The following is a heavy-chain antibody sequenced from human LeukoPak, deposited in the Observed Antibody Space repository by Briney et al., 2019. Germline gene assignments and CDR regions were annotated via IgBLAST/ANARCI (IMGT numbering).Heavy chain of an antibody. Sequence: ASVKVSFKASGYTFTSYGISWVRQAPGQGLEWMGWINVYNGNTNYAQKLQGRVTMTTDTSTSTAYMELRSLRSDDTAVYYCPRDYYDSSGYHDAFDIWGQGTMVTVSS. CDR2: INVYNGNT. D-gene: IGHD3-22*01. V-gene: IGHV1-18*01. CDR1: GYTFTSYG. CDR3: PRDYYDSSGYHDAFDI. J-gene: IGHJ3*02.